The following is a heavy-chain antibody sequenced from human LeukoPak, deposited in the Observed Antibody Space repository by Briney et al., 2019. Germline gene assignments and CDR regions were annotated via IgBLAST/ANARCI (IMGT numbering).Heavy chain of an antibody. V-gene: IGHV3-23*01. CDR2: ISGSSGST. Sequence: GASLRLSCAPSGFTFSSYSMSWVRQAPGKGLEWVSAISGSSGSTYYADSVKGRFTISRDNSKNTLYLQMNSLRAEDTAVYYCAKVGLGDYGEYGWFDPWGQGTLVTVSS. D-gene: IGHD4-17*01. CDR3: AKVGLGDYGEYGWFDP. J-gene: IGHJ5*02. CDR1: GFTFSSYS.